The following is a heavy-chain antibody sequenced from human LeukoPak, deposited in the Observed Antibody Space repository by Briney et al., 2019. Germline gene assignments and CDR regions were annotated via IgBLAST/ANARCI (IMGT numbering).Heavy chain of an antibody. D-gene: IGHD6-13*01. CDR2: ISRNSGGT. V-gene: IGHV1-2*02. J-gene: IGHJ1*01. Sequence: ASVKVSCKASGYTFTGYYMHWVRQAPGQGLEWMGWISRNSGGTNYAQKFQGRVTITTDESTSTAYMELSSLRSEDTAVYYCARDSSWGTSEYFQHWGQGTLVTVSS. CDR1: GYTFTGYY. CDR3: ARDSSWGTSEYFQH.